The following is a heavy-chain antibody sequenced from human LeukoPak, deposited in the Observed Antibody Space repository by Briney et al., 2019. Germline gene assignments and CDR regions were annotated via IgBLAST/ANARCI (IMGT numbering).Heavy chain of an antibody. J-gene: IGHJ4*02. CDR2: INPNSGGT. CDR1: GYTFTSYG. V-gene: IGHV1-2*02. CDR3: ARANNYDFWSGYYWVN. D-gene: IGHD3-3*01. Sequence: ASVKVSCKASGYTFTSYGISWVRQAPGQGLEWMGWINPNSGGTNYAQKFQGRVTMTRDTSISTAYMELSRLTSDDSAVYYCARANNYDFWSGYYWVNWGQGTLVTVSS.